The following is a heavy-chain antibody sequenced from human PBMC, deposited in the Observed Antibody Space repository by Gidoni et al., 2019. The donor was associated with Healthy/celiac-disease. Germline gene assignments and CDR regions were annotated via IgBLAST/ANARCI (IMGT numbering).Heavy chain of an antibody. CDR3: ARGVKAARIGDAFDI. CDR2: INHSGST. Sequence: HVQLHQWGAGLLMPSEALALTCAVDGGSLSGYYWSWLRQPPGTGLEWIGEINHSGSTNYNPSLKSRVTISVDTSKNQFSLKLSSVTAADTAVYYCARGVKAARIGDAFDIWGQGTMVTVSS. D-gene: IGHD6-6*01. J-gene: IGHJ3*02. CDR1: GGSLSGYY. V-gene: IGHV4-34*01.